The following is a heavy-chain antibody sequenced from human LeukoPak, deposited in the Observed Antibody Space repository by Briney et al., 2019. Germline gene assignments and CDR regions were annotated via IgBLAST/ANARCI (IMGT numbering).Heavy chain of an antibody. J-gene: IGHJ6*02. CDR1: GFTVSSNY. D-gene: IGHD5-24*01. V-gene: IGHV3-66*01. CDR2: IYSGGST. Sequence: GGSLRLSCAASGFTVSSNYMSWVRQAPGKGLEWVSLIYSGGSTYYADSVQGRFTISRDNSKNTLYLQMNSLRAGDTAVYYCASRDKGYYYGMDVWGQRTTVTVSS. CDR3: ASRDKGYYYGMDV.